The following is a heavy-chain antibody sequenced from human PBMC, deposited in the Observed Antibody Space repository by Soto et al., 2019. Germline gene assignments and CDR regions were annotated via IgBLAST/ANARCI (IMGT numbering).Heavy chain of an antibody. V-gene: IGHV1-3*01. Sequence: QVQLVQSGAEMKKPGASVKLSCKTSGINYNTYAIHWVRQAPGQGLEWMGWINAGNGDTRYSQNFQGRVTLTWDTSASTVYMDLDSLKSEDTGVYYCARAISGYVTWGQGTLVTVSS. CDR1: GINYNTYA. CDR2: INAGNGDT. D-gene: IGHD5-12*01. CDR3: ARAISGYVT. J-gene: IGHJ4*02.